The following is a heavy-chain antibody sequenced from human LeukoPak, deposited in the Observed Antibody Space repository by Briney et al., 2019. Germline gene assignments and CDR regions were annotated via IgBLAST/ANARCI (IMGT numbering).Heavy chain of an antibody. J-gene: IGHJ6*03. CDR2: IYPDDSNT. CDR3: ARQGAAGKYYYYYMDV. V-gene: IGHV5-51*01. Sequence: GESLKISCQGSGYHFPIYWIGWVRQMPGQGLEWMGIIYPDDSNTIYGPSFQGQVTISADKSINTAYLEWSSLKASDTAIYYCARQGAAGKYYYYYMDVWGKGTTVTVSS. CDR1: GYHFPIYW. D-gene: IGHD6-13*01.